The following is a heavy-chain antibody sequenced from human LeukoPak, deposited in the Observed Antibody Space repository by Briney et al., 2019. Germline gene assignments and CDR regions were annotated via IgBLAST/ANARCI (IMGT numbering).Heavy chain of an antibody. V-gene: IGHV3-30*02. CDR1: GIIFSTSD. J-gene: IGHJ4*02. D-gene: IGHD2-15*01. Sequence: GGSLRLSCAASGIIFSTSDMHWVRQAPGEGLEWVAFIWFDGNEKYYADSVKGRFIISRDNSKNTLYLQMSSLRAEDTAVYYCAKEQEGRRAAFDYWGQGTLVTVSS. CDR2: IWFDGNEK. CDR3: AKEQEGRRAAFDY.